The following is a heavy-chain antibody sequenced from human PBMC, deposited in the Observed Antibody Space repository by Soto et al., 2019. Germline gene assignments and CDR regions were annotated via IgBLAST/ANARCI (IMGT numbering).Heavy chain of an antibody. J-gene: IGHJ5*02. CDR3: ASALYCSGGSCSFDP. V-gene: IGHV4-59*08. Sequence: SETLSLTCTVSGGSISSYYWSWIRQPPGKGLQYIGYIYYSGSANYNPSLKSRVTISDDTSTNQFFLTLTSVTAADTAVYYCASALYCSGGSCSFDPWGQGTLVTVSS. D-gene: IGHD2-15*01. CDR2: IYYSGSA. CDR1: GGSISSYY.